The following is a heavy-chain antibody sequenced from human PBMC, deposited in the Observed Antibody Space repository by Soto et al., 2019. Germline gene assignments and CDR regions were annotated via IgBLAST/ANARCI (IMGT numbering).Heavy chain of an antibody. D-gene: IGHD3-10*01. CDR2: IYYSGST. J-gene: IGHJ4*02. Sequence: SETLSLTCTVSGGSISSGGYYWSWIRQHPGKGLEWIGYIYYSGSTYYNPSLKSRVTISVDTSKNQFSLKLSSVTAADTAVYYCARDDGSGSYYNFDYWGQGTLVTVSS. V-gene: IGHV4-31*03. CDR3: ARDDGSGSYYNFDY. CDR1: GGSISSGGYY.